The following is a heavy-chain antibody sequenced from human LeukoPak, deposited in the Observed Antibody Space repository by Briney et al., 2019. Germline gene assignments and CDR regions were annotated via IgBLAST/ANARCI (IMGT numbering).Heavy chain of an antibody. V-gene: IGHV3-23*01. CDR3: AKDRLGGPYFFHY. CDR2: ISGSGGST. J-gene: IGHJ4*02. Sequence: EGSLRLSCAASGFTFSSYAMSWVRQAPGKGLEWVSAISGSGGSTYYADSVKGRFTISRDNSKNTLYLQINSLRAEDTAVYFCAKDRLGGPYFFHYWGQGTLVTVSS. CDR1: GFTFSSYA. D-gene: IGHD3-16*01.